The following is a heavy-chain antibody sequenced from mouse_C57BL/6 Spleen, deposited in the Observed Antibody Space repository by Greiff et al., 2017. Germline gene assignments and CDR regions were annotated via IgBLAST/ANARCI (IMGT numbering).Heavy chain of an antibody. J-gene: IGHJ3*01. D-gene: IGHD2-1*01. CDR2: IYPGSGST. V-gene: IGHV1-55*01. Sequence: QVQLQQPGAELVKPGASVKMSCKASGYTFTSYWITWVKQRPGQGLEWIGDIYPGSGSTNYNEKFKSKATLTVDTSSSTAYMQLSSLTSEDSAVYYCARKEGGNYGGFADWGQGTLVTVSA. CDR3: ARKEGGNYGGFAD. CDR1: GYTFTSYW.